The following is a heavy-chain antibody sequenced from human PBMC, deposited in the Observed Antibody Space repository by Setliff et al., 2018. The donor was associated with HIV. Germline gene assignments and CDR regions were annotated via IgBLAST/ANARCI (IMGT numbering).Heavy chain of an antibody. Sequence: PGGSLRLSCAASGFTFSSYAMHWVRQAPGKGLEWVAVISYDGSNKYYADSVKGRFTISRDNSKNTLYLQMNSLRAEDTAVYYCAKDRSNIVAGTYLDYWGQGTLVTVSS. J-gene: IGHJ4*02. CDR3: AKDRSNIVAGTYLDY. V-gene: IGHV3-30*01. D-gene: IGHD6-19*01. CDR2: ISYDGSNK. CDR1: GFTFSSYA.